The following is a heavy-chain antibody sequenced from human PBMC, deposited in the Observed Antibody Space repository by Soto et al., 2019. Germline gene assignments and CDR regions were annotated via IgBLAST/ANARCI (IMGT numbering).Heavy chain of an antibody. Sequence: SETLSLTCTVSGGSITNYYWSWIRQPAGKGLEWIGRMHTKERTNYNLSFKSRVTMSVDTSKNQFSLKLNAVTAADTAVYYCARDDYKDGGNNWFDPWGQGTLVTVSS. V-gene: IGHV4-4*07. D-gene: IGHD3-16*01. CDR3: ARDDYKDGGNNWFDP. CDR2: MHTKERT. J-gene: IGHJ5*02. CDR1: GGSITNYY.